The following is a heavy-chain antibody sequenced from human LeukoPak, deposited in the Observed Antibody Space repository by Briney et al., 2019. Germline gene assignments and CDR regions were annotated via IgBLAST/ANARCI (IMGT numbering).Heavy chain of an antibody. CDR2: IYYSGST. D-gene: IGHD2-15*01. Sequence: SETLSLTCTVSGGSISSNNYYWGWIRQPPGTGLEWIGSIYYSGSTYYNPSLKSRVTISVDTSKNQFSLKLSSVTAADTAVYYCARQYCSDGNCLGVNYWGQGTLVTVSS. CDR3: ARQYCSDGNCLGVNY. J-gene: IGHJ4*02. CDR1: GGSISSNNYY. V-gene: IGHV4-39*01.